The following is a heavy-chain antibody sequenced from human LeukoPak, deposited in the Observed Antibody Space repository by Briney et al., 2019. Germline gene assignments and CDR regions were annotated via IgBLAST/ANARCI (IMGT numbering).Heavy chain of an antibody. V-gene: IGHV1-18*04. CDR2: ISAYNGNT. J-gene: IGHJ4*02. Sequence: ASVKVSCKASGYTFTGYYMHWVRQAPGQGLEWMGWISAYNGNTNYAQKLQGRVTMTTDTSTSTAYMELRSLRSDDTAVYYCARDRGVVVPAAPDSRYFDYWGQGTLVTVSS. D-gene: IGHD2-2*01. CDR3: ARDRGVVVPAAPDSRYFDY. CDR1: GYTFTGYY.